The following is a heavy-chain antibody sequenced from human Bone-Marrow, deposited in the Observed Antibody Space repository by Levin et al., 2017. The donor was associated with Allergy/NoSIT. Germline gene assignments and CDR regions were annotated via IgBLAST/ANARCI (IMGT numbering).Heavy chain of an antibody. Sequence: SLKISCAASGFNFHDYAMHWVRQPPGKGLEWVSGITWNSDNSAYADSVRGRFTISRDNAKNSLYLEMDSLRPEDSAFYYCAKKVVEQCSSVTWQGDAFDLWGQGTMVTVSS. D-gene: IGHD6-13*01. CDR1: GFNFHDYA. CDR2: ITWNSDNS. CDR3: AKKVVEQCSSVTWQGDAFDL. J-gene: IGHJ3*01. V-gene: IGHV3-9*01.